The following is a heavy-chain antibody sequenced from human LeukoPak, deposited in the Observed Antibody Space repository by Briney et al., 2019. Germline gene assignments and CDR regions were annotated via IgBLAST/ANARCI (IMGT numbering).Heavy chain of an antibody. CDR1: GGSFSGYY. CDR3: ARGVGLVPAPRRWFDP. Sequence: PSETLSLTCAVYGGSFSGYYWSWIRQPPGKGLEWMGEINHSGSTNYNPSLKSRVTISVDTSKNQFSLKLSSVTAADTAVYYCARGVGLVPAPRRWFDPWGQGTLVTVSS. D-gene: IGHD2-2*01. CDR2: INHSGST. J-gene: IGHJ5*02. V-gene: IGHV4-34*01.